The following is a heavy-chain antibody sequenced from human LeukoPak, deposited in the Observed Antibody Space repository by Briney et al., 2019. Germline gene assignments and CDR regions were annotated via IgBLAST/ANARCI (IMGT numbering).Heavy chain of an antibody. V-gene: IGHV4-34*01. Sequence: PSGTLSLTCAVYGGSFSGYYWSWIRQPPGKGLEWIGEINHSGSTNYNPSLKSRVTISVDTSKNQFSLKLSSVTAADTAVYYCARAGPYCSSTSCYPSWFDPWGQGTLVTVSS. CDR2: INHSGST. CDR3: ARAGPYCSSTSCYPSWFDP. J-gene: IGHJ5*02. D-gene: IGHD2-2*01. CDR1: GGSFSGYY.